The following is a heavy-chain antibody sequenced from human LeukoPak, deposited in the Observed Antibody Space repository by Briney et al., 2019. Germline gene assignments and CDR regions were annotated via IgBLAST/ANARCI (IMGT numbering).Heavy chain of an antibody. V-gene: IGHV3-23*01. D-gene: IGHD2-2*01. CDR3: AKAVGTSRAGVDY. CDR2: ISGSGGTT. Sequence: TGGSLRLSCAASGFTFSKNAMTWVRQAPGKGLEWVSGISGSGGTTYYADSVKGRFTISRDNSKNTLYLQMNSLRAEDTAVYYCAKAVGTSRAGVDYWGQGTLLTVSS. J-gene: IGHJ4*01. CDR1: GFTFSKNA.